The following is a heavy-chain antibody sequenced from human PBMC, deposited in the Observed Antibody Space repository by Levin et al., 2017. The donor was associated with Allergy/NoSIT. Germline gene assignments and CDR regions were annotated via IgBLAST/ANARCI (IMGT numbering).Heavy chain of an antibody. CDR1: GFTFSSYG. V-gene: IGHV3-30*18. CDR2: ISNDGSNK. Sequence: GGSLRLSCAASGFTFSSYGMHWVRQAPGKGLEWVAVISNDGSNKDFANSVKGRFTISRDNSKSTLYLQMNSLRAEDTAVYYCAKDRVGATSMGAFQHWGQATLVTVSS. J-gene: IGHJ1*01. D-gene: IGHD1-26*01. CDR3: AKDRVGATSMGAFQH.